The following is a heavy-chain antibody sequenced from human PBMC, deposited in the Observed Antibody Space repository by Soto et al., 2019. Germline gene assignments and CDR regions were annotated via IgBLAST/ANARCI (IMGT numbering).Heavy chain of an antibody. CDR3: ARGDYVFYYGMDV. J-gene: IGHJ6*02. V-gene: IGHV1-2*04. CDR1: GYTFTGYY. CDR2: INPNSGGT. D-gene: IGHD4-17*01. Sequence: ASVKVSCKASGYTFTGYYMHWVRQAPGQGLEWTGWINPNSGGTNYAQKFQGWVTMTRDTSISTAYMELSRLRSDDTAVYYCARGDYVFYYGMDVWGQGTTVTVSS.